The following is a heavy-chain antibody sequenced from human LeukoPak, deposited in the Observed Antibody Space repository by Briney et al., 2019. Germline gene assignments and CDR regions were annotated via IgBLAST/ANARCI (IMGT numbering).Heavy chain of an antibody. CDR2: INSSSSYI. CDR3: ARDGIAVAGTVGHAFDI. V-gene: IGHV3-21*01. Sequence: GGSLRLSCAASGFTFSSYSMNWVRQAPGKGLEWVSSINSSSSYIYYADSVKGRFTISRDNAKNSLYLQMNSLRAEDTAVYYCARDGIAVAGTVGHAFDIWGQGTMVTVSS. CDR1: GFTFSSYS. J-gene: IGHJ3*02. D-gene: IGHD6-19*01.